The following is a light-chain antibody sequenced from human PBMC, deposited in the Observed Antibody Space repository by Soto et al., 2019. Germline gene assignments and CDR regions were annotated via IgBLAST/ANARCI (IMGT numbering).Light chain of an antibody. J-gene: IGKJ1*01. CDR1: QTISTH. Sequence: DIQMTQSPSSLSASVGDRVSITCRASQTISTHLNWYQQKPGKAPNLLIYAASSLRSGVPSRFSGSGSGTEFTLTISSLRPDDFATYYCQQYNDYSAWTFGQGTKVDI. V-gene: IGKV1-39*01. CDR3: QQYNDYSAWT. CDR2: AAS.